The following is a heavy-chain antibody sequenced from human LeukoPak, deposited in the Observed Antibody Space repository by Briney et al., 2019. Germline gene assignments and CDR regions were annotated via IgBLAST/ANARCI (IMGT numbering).Heavy chain of an antibody. J-gene: IGHJ6*03. D-gene: IGHD3-3*01. V-gene: IGHV4-30-4*08. CDR1: GGSISSGDYY. Sequence: KSSETLSLTCTVSGGSISSGDYYWSWIRQPPGKGLEWIGYIYYSGSTYYNPSLKSRVTISVDTSKNQFSLKLSSVTAADTAVYYCARVRFQGYYYYYYMDVWGKGTTVTVSS. CDR3: ARVRFQGYYYYYYMDV. CDR2: IYYSGST.